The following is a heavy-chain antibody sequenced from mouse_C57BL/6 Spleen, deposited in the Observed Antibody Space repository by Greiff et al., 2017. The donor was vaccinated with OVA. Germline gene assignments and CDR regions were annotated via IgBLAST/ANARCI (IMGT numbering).Heavy chain of an antibody. J-gene: IGHJ1*03. CDR3: ARSEYGSSHWYFDG. V-gene: IGHV1-64*01. CDR1: GYTFTSYW. D-gene: IGHD1-1*01. Sequence: QVHVKQPGAELVKPGASVKLSCKASGYTFTSYWMHWVKQRPGQGLEWIGMIHPNSGSTNYNEKFKSKATLTVDKSSSTAYMQLSSLTSEDSAVYYCARSEYGSSHWYFDGWGTGTTVTVSS. CDR2: IHPNSGST.